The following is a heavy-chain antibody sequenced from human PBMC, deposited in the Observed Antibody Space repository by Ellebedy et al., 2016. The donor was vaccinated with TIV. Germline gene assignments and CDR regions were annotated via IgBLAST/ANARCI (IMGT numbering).Heavy chain of an antibody. V-gene: IGHV1-46*04. Sequence: AASVKVSCKASGYTFTSYYMHWVRQAPGQGPEWMGIINPSGGSTTYAQNLQGRVTMTRDRSTSTVFMELSSLRSEDTAVYYCARDFAFDYWGQGTLVTVSS. CDR3: ARDFAFDY. J-gene: IGHJ4*02. CDR1: GYTFTSYY. CDR2: INPSGGST.